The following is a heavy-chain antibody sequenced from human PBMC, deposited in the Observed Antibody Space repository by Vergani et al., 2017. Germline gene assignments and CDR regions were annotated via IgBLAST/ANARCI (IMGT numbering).Heavy chain of an antibody. J-gene: IGHJ3*02. CDR3: ARDNSGATAENDAFDI. CDR1: GYTFTSYA. V-gene: IGHV1-3*04. Sequence: QVQLVQSGAEVKKPGASVKVSCKASGYTFTSYAMHWVRQAPGQRLEWMGWINTGNGNTKYSQKFQGRVTVTRDTSTSTVYMELSSLRSEDTAVYYCARDNSGATAENDAFDIWGQGTMVTVSS. D-gene: IGHD1-26*01. CDR2: INTGNGNT.